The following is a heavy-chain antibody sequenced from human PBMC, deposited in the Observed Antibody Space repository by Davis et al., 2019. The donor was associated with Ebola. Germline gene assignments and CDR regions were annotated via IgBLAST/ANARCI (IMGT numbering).Heavy chain of an antibody. D-gene: IGHD5-18*01. V-gene: IGHV4-59*01. Sequence: GSLRLSCTVSGGSISSYYWSWIRQPPGKGLEWIGYIYYSGSTNYNPSLKSRVTISVDTSKNQFSLKLSSVTAADTAVYYCARGYSYASDYWGQGTLVTVSS. CDR2: IYYSGST. CDR1: GGSISSYY. CDR3: ARGYSYASDY. J-gene: IGHJ4*02.